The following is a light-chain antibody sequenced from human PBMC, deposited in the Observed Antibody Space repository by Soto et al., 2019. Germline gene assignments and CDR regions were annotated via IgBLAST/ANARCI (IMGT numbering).Light chain of an antibody. J-gene: IGKJ4*01. CDR1: QTINNN. CDR3: QQYNNWPLT. Sequence: EIVMTQSPATLSVSPGDRVTLSCRASQTINNNLAWYQQKPGQAPRLLIYDTSARATGIPARFSGSGSGTEFTLTISSLQSEDFAVYYCQQYNNWPLTFGGGTKVDIK. V-gene: IGKV3-15*01. CDR2: DTS.